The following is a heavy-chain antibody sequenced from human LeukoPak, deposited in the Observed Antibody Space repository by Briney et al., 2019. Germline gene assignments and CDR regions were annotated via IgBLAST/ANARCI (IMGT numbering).Heavy chain of an antibody. CDR1: GFTFSSYA. J-gene: IGHJ4*02. CDR3: AKSGYNYYDSSGYADY. D-gene: IGHD3-22*01. CDR2: ISGSGGST. Sequence: GGSLRLSCAASGFTFSSYAMSWVRQAPGKGLEWVSAISGSGGSTYYADSVKGRFTISRDNSKNTLYLRMNSLRAEDTAVYYCAKSGYNYYDSSGYADYWGQGTLVTVSS. V-gene: IGHV3-23*01.